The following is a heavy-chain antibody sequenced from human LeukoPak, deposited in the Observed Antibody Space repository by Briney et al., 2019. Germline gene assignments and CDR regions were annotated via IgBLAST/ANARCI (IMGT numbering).Heavy chain of an antibody. CDR3: AKDSERSMVRGIRHDY. CDR2: ISYDGSNK. D-gene: IGHD3-10*01. V-gene: IGHV3-30*04. CDR1: GFTFMSHA. J-gene: IGHJ4*02. Sequence: PGGSLRLSCAVSGFTFMSHAMHWVRRAPGKGLEWVAVISYDGSNKYYEESVKGRFTISRDNSKNTLYLQMNSLRAEDTAVYYCAKDSERSMVRGIRHDYWGQGTLVTVSS.